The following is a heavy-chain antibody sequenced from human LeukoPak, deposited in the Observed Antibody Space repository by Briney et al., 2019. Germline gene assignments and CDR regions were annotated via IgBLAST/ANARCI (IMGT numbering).Heavy chain of an antibody. CDR3: ARVRYSSSLDY. Sequence: SETLSLTCTVSVGSISSYYWSWIRQPPGKGLEWIGYIYYSGSTNYNPSLKSRVTISVDTSKNQFSLKLSSVTAADTAVYYCARVRYSSSLDYWGQGTLVTVSS. D-gene: IGHD6-13*01. J-gene: IGHJ4*02. V-gene: IGHV4-59*01. CDR2: IYYSGST. CDR1: VGSISSYY.